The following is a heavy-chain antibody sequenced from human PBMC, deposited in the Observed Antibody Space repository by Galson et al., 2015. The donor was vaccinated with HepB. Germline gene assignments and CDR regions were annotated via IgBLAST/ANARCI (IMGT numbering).Heavy chain of an antibody. CDR3: ARAGRFLEWLFTSYYYYMDV. CDR2: INAGNGNT. V-gene: IGHV1-3*01. CDR1: GYSFRSCA. J-gene: IGHJ6*03. Sequence: SVKVSCKASGYSFRSCALHWVRQAPGQRLEWMGWINAGNGNTKYSQKFQGRITLTRDTSEKIAYMELSSLRSEDAAVYYCARAGRFLEWLFTSYYYYMDVWGGGTTVTVSS. D-gene: IGHD3-3*01.